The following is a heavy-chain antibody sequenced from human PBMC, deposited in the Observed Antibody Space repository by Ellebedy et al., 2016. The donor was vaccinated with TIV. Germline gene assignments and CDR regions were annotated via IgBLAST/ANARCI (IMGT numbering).Heavy chain of an antibody. CDR2: IYYSGST. CDR3: ARERPGIAGGLVDY. J-gene: IGHJ4*02. CDR1: GGSISSYY. Sequence: SETLSLXXTVSGGSISSYYWSWIRQPPGKGLEWIGYIYYSGSTNYNPSLKSRVTISVDTSKNQFSLKLSSVTAADTAVYYCARERPGIAGGLVDYWGQGTLVTVSS. V-gene: IGHV4-59*13. D-gene: IGHD6-13*01.